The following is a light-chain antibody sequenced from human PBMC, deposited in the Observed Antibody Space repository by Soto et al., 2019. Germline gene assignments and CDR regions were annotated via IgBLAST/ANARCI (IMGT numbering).Light chain of an antibody. Sequence: QSVLTQPPSASGTPGQRVTISCSGSGSSIGTNTVNWYRQLPGTAPKLLIYGDNQRPSGVPDRFSASKSGTSASLAISGLQSEDEADYYCAAWDGSLNNVLFGGGTTLTVL. V-gene: IGLV1-44*01. CDR2: GDN. J-gene: IGLJ2*01. CDR1: GSSIGTNT. CDR3: AAWDGSLNNVL.